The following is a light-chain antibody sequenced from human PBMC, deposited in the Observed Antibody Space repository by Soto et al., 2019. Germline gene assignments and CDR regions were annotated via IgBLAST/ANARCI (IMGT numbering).Light chain of an antibody. Sequence: QSVLTQPASVSGSPGQSITISCTGTSSDVGGYNYVSWYQQHPGKAPKLMIYEVSNRPSGVSNRFSGSKSGNTASLTIPGLQAEDEADYYCSSYTSSSTLYVFGTGTKLTVL. CDR3: SSYTSSSTLYV. V-gene: IGLV2-14*01. CDR1: SSDVGGYNY. CDR2: EVS. J-gene: IGLJ1*01.